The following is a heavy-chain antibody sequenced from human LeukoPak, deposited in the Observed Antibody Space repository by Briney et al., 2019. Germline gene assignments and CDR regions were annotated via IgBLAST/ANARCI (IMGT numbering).Heavy chain of an antibody. J-gene: IGHJ4*02. CDR3: AKGDQVLSSNYFDY. Sequence: AGGSLRLSCAASGFTFSSYAMSWVRQAPGKGLEWVSAISGSGGSTYYADSVKGRFTISRDNSKNTLYLQMSSLRAEDTAVYYCAKGDQVLSSNYFDYWGQGTLVTVSS. D-gene: IGHD2-2*01. CDR2: ISGSGGST. V-gene: IGHV3-23*01. CDR1: GFTFSSYA.